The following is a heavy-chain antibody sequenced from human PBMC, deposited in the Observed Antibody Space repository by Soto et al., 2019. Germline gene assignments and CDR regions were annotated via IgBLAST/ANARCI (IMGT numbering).Heavy chain of an antibody. Sequence: ASVKVSCKASGYTFTSYGISWVRQAPGQGLEWMGWISAYNGNTNYAQKLQGRVTMTTDTSTSTAYLELRSLRSDEPAEDYCAGFRLVARTRPPYNCSAPWGKGTLVPVSS. CDR2: ISAYNGNT. CDR1: GYTFTSYG. V-gene: IGHV1-18*01. D-gene: IGHD2-21*01. J-gene: IGHJ5*02. CDR3: AGFRLVARTRPPYNCSAP.